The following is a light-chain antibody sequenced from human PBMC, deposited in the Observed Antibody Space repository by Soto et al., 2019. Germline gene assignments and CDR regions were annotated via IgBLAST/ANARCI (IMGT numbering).Light chain of an antibody. CDR1: HSLLHSNGYNY. CDR3: QQYNDWPLT. Sequence: DIVMTQSPLSLPGTPGQPSSISCRSSHSLLHSNGYNYLDWYLQKPGQYQXLLIYLGSTRASGVPDRFSGTGSGTEFTLTISSLQSEDFALYYCQQYNDWPLTFGQGTRWIS. J-gene: IGKJ1*01. CDR2: LGS. V-gene: IGKV2-28*01.